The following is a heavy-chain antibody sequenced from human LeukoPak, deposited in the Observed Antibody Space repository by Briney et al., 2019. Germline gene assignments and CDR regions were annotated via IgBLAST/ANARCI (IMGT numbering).Heavy chain of an antibody. Sequence: GSLRLSCAASGFTFSSYSMNWVRQAPGKGLEWVSSISSSSSYIYYADSGKGRFTISRDNAKNSLYLQMNSLRAEDTAVYYCARDFTTVTTTSFDYWGQGTLVTVSS. J-gene: IGHJ4*02. D-gene: IGHD4-17*01. CDR1: GFTFSSYS. V-gene: IGHV3-21*01. CDR2: ISSSSSYI. CDR3: ARDFTTVTTTSFDY.